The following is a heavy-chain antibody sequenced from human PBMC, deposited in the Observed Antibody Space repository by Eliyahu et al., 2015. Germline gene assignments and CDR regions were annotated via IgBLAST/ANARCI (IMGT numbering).Heavy chain of an antibody. CDR2: ISWNSGSI. CDR3: AKGGITGTTGGMYYFDY. V-gene: IGHV3-9*01. Sequence: EVQLVESGGGLVQPGRSLXLSCAASGFTXXXXAMHWVRQAPGKGLEWVSGISWNSGSIGYADSVKGRFTISRDNAKNSLYLQMNSLRAEDTALYYCAKGGITGTTGGMYYFDYWGQGTLVTVSS. CDR1: GFTXXXXA. D-gene: IGHD1-20*01. J-gene: IGHJ4*02.